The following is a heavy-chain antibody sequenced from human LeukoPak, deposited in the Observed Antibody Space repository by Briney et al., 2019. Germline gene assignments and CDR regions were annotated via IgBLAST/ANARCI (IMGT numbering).Heavy chain of an antibody. D-gene: IGHD3-16*01. Sequence: SETLSLTCAVYGGSFSGYYWSWIRQPPGKGLEWIGEINHSGSTNYNPSLKSRVTISVGTSKNQFSLKLSSVTAADTAVYYCARGLGEREVDYWGQGTLVTVSS. CDR1: GGSFSGYY. CDR2: INHSGST. V-gene: IGHV4-34*01. J-gene: IGHJ4*02. CDR3: ARGLGEREVDY.